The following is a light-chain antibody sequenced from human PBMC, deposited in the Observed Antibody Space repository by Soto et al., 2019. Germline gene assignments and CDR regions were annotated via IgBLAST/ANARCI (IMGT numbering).Light chain of an antibody. Sequence: QSALTQPASVSGSPGQSITISCTGTSSDVGGYNYVSWYQQHPGKAPNXMIYXVSNRPSGXXNRFSXXXXXXTXSXXXXGXQAEDEADYYCSSYTSSSTLVFGGGTKVTVL. CDR1: SSDVGGYNY. V-gene: IGLV2-14*01. CDR3: SSYTSSSTLV. CDR2: XVS. J-gene: IGLJ2*01.